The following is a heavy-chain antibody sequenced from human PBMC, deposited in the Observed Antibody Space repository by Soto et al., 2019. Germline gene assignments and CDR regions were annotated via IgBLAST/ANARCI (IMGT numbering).Heavy chain of an antibody. Sequence: LETLSLTCTVSGGSVSSGSYYWSWIRQPPGKGLEWIGYIYYSGSTNYNPSLKSRVTISVDTSKNQFSLKLSSVTAADTAVYYCARLTTSWYGPEHYYYYGMDVWGQGTTVTVSS. CDR2: IYYSGST. D-gene: IGHD6-13*01. J-gene: IGHJ6*02. CDR1: GGSVSSGSYY. V-gene: IGHV4-61*01. CDR3: ARLTTSWYGPEHYYYYGMDV.